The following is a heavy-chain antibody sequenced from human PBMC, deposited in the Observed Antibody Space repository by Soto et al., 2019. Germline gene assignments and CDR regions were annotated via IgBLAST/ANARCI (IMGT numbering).Heavy chain of an antibody. Sequence: GGSLRLSCAASGFTFSSYGMHWVRQAPGKGLEWVAVIWYDGSNKYYADSVKGRFTISRDNSKNTLYLQMNSLRAEDTALYYCAIDAMIDIFTGYSESSAFYICGQVTIV. CDR3: AIDAMIDIFTGYSESSAFYI. V-gene: IGHV3-33*01. CDR1: GFTFSSYG. D-gene: IGHD3-9*01. J-gene: IGHJ3*02. CDR2: IWYDGSNK.